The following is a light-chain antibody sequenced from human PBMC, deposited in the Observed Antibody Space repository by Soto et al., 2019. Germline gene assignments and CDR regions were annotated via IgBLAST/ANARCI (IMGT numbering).Light chain of an antibody. V-gene: IGKV3-20*01. CDR2: GTS. J-gene: IGKJ1*01. Sequence: ETVLTQSPGTLSLSPGERATLSCRASQSVNNNYLAWYQQKPGQAPRLLIYGTSSRATGISDRFSGSGSGTDFTLTISRLEPEDFALYYCQQYGRSPRTFGRGTKVEIK. CDR1: QSVNNNY. CDR3: QQYGRSPRT.